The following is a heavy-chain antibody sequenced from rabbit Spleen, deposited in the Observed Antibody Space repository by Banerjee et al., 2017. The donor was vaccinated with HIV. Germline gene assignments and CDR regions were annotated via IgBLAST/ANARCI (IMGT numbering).Heavy chain of an antibody. Sequence: QLEESAGGLVQPGGSLKLSCKASGFTLSSYYMNWVRQAPGKGLEWIGYIDPGFGITYYANWVNGRFSISRENAQNTVFLQMTSLTAADTATYFCARDLVAVIGWNFNLWGQGTLVTVS. J-gene: IGHJ4*01. CDR3: ARDLVAVIGWNFNL. CDR2: IDPGFGIT. CDR1: GFTLSSYY. V-gene: IGHV1S7*01. D-gene: IGHD1-1*01.